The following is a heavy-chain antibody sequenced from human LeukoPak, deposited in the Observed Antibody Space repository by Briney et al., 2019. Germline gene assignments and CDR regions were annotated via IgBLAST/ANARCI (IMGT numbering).Heavy chain of an antibody. D-gene: IGHD5-18*01. Sequence: GGSLRLSCAASGFTFGNYWMHWVRQPPGKGLVWVSHISRDGSSTTYADSVKGRFTISRDNAKNTLYLQMNSLRAEDTAVYYCARGCSYGDVGYFDFWGQGTLVTVSS. CDR3: ARGCSYGDVGYFDF. CDR1: GFTFGNYW. V-gene: IGHV3-74*01. J-gene: IGHJ4*02. CDR2: ISRDGSST.